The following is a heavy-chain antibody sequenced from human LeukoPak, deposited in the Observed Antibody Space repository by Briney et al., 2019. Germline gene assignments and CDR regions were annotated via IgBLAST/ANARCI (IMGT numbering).Heavy chain of an antibody. D-gene: IGHD4-23*01. CDR2: ISSSSSYI. CDR3: AKYAGTTGVTGGDYFDY. Sequence: PGGSLRLSCAASGFTFSSYSMNWVRQAPGKGLEWVSSISSSSSYIYYADSVKGRFTISRDNAKNSLYLQMNSLRAEDTAVYYCAKYAGTTGVTGGDYFDYWGQGTLVTVSS. V-gene: IGHV3-21*01. J-gene: IGHJ4*02. CDR1: GFTFSSYS.